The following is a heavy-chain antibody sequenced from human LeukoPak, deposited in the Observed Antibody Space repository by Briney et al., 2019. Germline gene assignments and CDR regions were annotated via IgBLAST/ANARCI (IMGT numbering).Heavy chain of an antibody. V-gene: IGHV4-39*07. Sequence: SETLSLTCTVSGGSISSSSYYWSWIRQPPGKGLEWIGEINHSGSTNYNPSLKSRVTISVDTSKNQFSLKLSSVTAADTAVYYCARGLEGSGSGGDYGPIGTLKFDYWGQGTLVTVSS. J-gene: IGHJ4*02. CDR1: GGSISSSSYY. CDR2: INHSGST. D-gene: IGHD2-21*02. CDR3: ARGLEGSGSGGDYGPIGTLKFDY.